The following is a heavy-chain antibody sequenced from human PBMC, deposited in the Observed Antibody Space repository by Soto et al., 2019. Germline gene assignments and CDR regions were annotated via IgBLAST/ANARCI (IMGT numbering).Heavy chain of an antibody. V-gene: IGHV4-30-4*01. CDR2: IKFTGSG. J-gene: IGHJ3*02. CDR3: ARRPRFGIADAFDI. Sequence: QVQLQESGPGLVKPSQTVSLTCTVSGDSISSGDYYWSWIRQPPGKGLEWIAYIKFTGSGFYNLSLKSRVAISLDTSKNQFSLKMTSVTAADMAVYYCARRPRFGIADAFDIWGQGTLVSVSS. CDR1: GDSISSGDYY. D-gene: IGHD3-10*01.